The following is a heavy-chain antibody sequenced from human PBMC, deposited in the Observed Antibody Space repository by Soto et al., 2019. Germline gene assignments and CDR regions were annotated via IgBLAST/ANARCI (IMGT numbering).Heavy chain of an antibody. Sequence: ASVKVSCKASGYTFTSYGISWVRQAPGQGLEWMGWISAYNGNTNYAQKLQGRVTMTTDTSTSTAYMELRSLRSDDTAVYYCARERTTSNYYDSSGYLDYWGQGTLVTVSS. V-gene: IGHV1-18*01. J-gene: IGHJ4*02. CDR1: GYTFTSYG. D-gene: IGHD3-22*01. CDR2: ISAYNGNT. CDR3: ARERTTSNYYDSSGYLDY.